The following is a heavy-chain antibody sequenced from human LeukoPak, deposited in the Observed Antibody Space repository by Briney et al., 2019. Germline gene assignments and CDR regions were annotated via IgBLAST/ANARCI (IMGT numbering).Heavy chain of an antibody. Sequence: GESLKISCKGSGYSFVSYWIGWVRQMPGKGPEWMGTIYPGDSNTRYSPSFQGRVTISADKSISTTYLQWSSLKAEETAMYYCARPFSYYDSSGYQAPGYWGQGTLVTVSS. J-gene: IGHJ4*02. CDR1: GYSFVSYW. CDR3: ARPFSYYDSSGYQAPGY. CDR2: IYPGDSNT. V-gene: IGHV5-51*01. D-gene: IGHD3-22*01.